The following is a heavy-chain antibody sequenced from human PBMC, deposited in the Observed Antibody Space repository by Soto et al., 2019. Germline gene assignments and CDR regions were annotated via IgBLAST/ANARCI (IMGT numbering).Heavy chain of an antibody. CDR3: GRGLMLRRLMHSLLI. Sequence: SETLSLTCTVSGGSISSGGYYWSWIRQHPGKGLEGIGYIYYSGSTYYNPSLKSRVTISVDTSKNQFSLKLSSVTAADTAVYYCGRGLMLRRLMHSLLIRGPGTMLTV. V-gene: IGHV4-31*03. D-gene: IGHD3-10*01. J-gene: IGHJ3*02. CDR2: IYYSGST. CDR1: GGSISSGGYY.